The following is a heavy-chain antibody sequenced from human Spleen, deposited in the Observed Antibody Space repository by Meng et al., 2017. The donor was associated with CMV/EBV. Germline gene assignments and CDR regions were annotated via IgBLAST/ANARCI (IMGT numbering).Heavy chain of an antibody. Sequence: GESLKISCTASGFTFSSYAMSWVRQAPGKGLEWVSAISGSTYYADSVKGRFTISRDNSNNTLFLQMNSLRAEDTAVYYCAKGAPVATRLVDYWGQGTLVTVSS. CDR3: AKGAPVATRLVDY. J-gene: IGHJ4*02. CDR1: GFTFSSYA. V-gene: IGHV3-23*01. CDR2: ISGST. D-gene: IGHD4-23*01.